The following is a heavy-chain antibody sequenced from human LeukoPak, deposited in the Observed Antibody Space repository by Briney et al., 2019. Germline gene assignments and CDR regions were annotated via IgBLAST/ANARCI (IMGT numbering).Heavy chain of an antibody. CDR1: GGSISSYY. V-gene: IGHV4-59*01. J-gene: IGHJ4*02. CDR2: IYYSGST. D-gene: IGHD2-21*01. Sequence: SETLSLTCTVTGGSISSYYWSWIRQPPGKGLEWIGHIYYSGSTNYNPSLKSRVTISVDTSKNQFSLKLSSVTAADTAVYYCASTPAYCGGECPFDYWGQGTLVTVSA. CDR3: ASTPAYCGGECPFDY.